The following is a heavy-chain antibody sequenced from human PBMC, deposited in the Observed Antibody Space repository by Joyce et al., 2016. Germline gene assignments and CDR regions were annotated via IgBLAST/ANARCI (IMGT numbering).Heavy chain of an antibody. J-gene: IGHJ4*02. CDR1: RFAFSSYA. D-gene: IGHD4-17*01. CDR3: AKDQDYGDYSVDY. Sequence: EVQLLEYGGGLVQPGGSLRLSCAASRFAFSSYAMSWVRQAPGKGLGWVSTISSSGGSTYYADSVKGRFTISRDNSENTLYLQMNSLRAGDTAVYYCAKDQDYGDYSVDYWGQGTLVTVSS. CDR2: ISSSGGST. V-gene: IGHV3-23*01.